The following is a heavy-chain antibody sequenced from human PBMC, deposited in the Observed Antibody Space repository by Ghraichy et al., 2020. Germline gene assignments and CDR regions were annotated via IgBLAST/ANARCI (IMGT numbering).Heavy chain of an antibody. CDR1: GGSFSGYY. D-gene: IGHD4-23*01. V-gene: IGHV4-34*01. Sequence: SETLSLTCAVYGGSFSGYYWSWVRQPPGKGLEWIGEINHSGSTNYNPSLKSRVTISVDTSKNQFSLKLSSVTAADTAVYYCARVKGRRWSGDYWGQGTLVTVSS. CDR2: INHSGST. J-gene: IGHJ4*02. CDR3: ARVKGRRWSGDY.